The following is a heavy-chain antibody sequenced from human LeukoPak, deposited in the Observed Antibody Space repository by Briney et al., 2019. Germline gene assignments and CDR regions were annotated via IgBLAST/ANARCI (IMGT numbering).Heavy chain of an antibody. Sequence: PSETLSLTCTVSGGSISSYYWSWIRQPPGKGLEWIGYIYYSGSTNYNPSLKSRVTISVDTSKNQFSLKLSSVTAADTAVYYCARGIRVLDAFDIWGQGTIVTVSS. CDR2: IYYSGST. J-gene: IGHJ3*02. CDR3: ARGIRVLDAFDI. CDR1: GGSISSYY. V-gene: IGHV4-59*01.